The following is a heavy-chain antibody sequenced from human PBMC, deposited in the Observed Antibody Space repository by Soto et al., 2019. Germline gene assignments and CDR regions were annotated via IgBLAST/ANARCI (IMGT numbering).Heavy chain of an antibody. V-gene: IGHV3-23*01. Sequence: EVQLLESAGGLVQPGGSLSLSCAASGFTFSSYAMRWVRQAPGKGLAWVSAISGSGGNTYYADSVKGRFNISRDTSKNTLFLQLNSLRAEDTAVYYCAKCAGGGWYPDYWGQGTLVTVSS. CDR3: AKCAGGGWYPDY. CDR1: GFTFSSYA. D-gene: IGHD6-19*01. CDR2: ISGSGGNT. J-gene: IGHJ4*02.